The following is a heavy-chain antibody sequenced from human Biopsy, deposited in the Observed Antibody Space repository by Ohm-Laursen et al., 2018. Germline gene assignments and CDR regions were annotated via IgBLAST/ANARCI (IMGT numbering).Heavy chain of an antibody. J-gene: IGHJ4*02. CDR1: GGSMTGSSYY. Sequence: PSDTLSLTCTVSGGSMTGSSYYWGWIRQPPGKGLEWIGAVHYSGSPYYNPSLQSRVTLSVDTSKNLFSLRLSSVTVADTAVFYCARRGSGGRSFDYWGQGSLVTASS. V-gene: IGHV4-39*01. CDR3: ARRGSGGRSFDY. CDR2: VHYSGSP. D-gene: IGHD2-15*01.